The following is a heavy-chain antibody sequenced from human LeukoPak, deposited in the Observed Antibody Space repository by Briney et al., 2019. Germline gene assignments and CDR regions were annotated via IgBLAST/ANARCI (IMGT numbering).Heavy chain of an antibody. CDR3: AIPLGYCSGGSCYDGVNWFDP. CDR1: GYTFTGYY. D-gene: IGHD2-15*01. J-gene: IGHJ5*02. CDR2: INPNSGGT. V-gene: IGHV1-2*02. Sequence: ASVKVSCKASGYTFTGYYMHWVRQAPGRGLEWMGWINPNSGGTNYAQKFQGRVTMTRDTSISTAYMELSRLRSDDTAVYYCAIPLGYCSGGSCYDGVNWFDPWGQGTLVTVSS.